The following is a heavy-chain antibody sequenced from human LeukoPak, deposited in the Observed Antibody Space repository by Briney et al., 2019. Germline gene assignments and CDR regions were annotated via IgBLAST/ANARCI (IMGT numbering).Heavy chain of an antibody. CDR1: GFTFSSYA. D-gene: IGHD6-13*01. Sequence: GGPLRLSCAASGFTFSSYAMHWVRQAPGKGLEWVAVISYDGSNKYYADSVKGRFTISRDNSKNTLYLQMNSLRAEDTAVYYCARDGYSSSWHEIDYWGQGTLVTVSS. CDR2: ISYDGSNK. J-gene: IGHJ4*02. V-gene: IGHV3-30*04. CDR3: ARDGYSSSWHEIDY.